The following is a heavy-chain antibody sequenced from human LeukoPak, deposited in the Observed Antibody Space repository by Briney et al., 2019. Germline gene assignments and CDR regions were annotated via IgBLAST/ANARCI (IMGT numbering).Heavy chain of an antibody. D-gene: IGHD2/OR15-2a*01. J-gene: IGHJ3*02. Sequence: GGSLTLSYAAYGFTFSSSTMACARQSPGKGMEWVSSISSSSTYMYYADSVKGRFIISRDNAKNSLYLQMNSLRVEDTAVFFCARDFLNAIDIWGQGTMVTVSS. V-gene: IGHV3-21*01. CDR3: ARDFLNAIDI. CDR2: ISSSSTYM. CDR1: GFTFSSST.